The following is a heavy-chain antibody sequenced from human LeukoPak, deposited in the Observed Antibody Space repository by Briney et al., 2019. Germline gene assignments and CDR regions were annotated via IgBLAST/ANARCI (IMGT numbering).Heavy chain of an antibody. CDR1: GYIFTSYW. CDR2: IYPGDSDT. Sequence: GESLKISCKVSGYIFTSYWIGWVRQMPGKGLEWMGIIYPGDSDTRYSPSFQGQVTISADKSISTAYLQWSSLKASVTAMYYCARQPAAAGRIDYWGQGTLVTVSS. V-gene: IGHV5-51*01. D-gene: IGHD6-13*01. CDR3: ARQPAAAGRIDY. J-gene: IGHJ4*02.